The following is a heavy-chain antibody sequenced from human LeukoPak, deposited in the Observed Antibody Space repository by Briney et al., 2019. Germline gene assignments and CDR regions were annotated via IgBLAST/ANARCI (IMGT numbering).Heavy chain of an antibody. J-gene: IGHJ5*02. CDR2: IYTRRSA. CDR3: ARKSPVAATS. D-gene: IGHD1-26*01. CDR1: GGSIRSGSYY. V-gene: IGHV4-61*02. Sequence: SQTLSLTCTVSGGSIRSGSYYWSWIRQPAGKGRGWIGRIYTRRSANYNPSIKNPLSIPIGTSQNQFSLRLGSVTATATAVYYCARKSPVAATSWSQATLVTVS.